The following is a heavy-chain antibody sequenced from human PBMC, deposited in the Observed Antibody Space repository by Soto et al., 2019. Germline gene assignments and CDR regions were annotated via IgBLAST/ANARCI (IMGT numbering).Heavy chain of an antibody. J-gene: IGHJ4*02. V-gene: IGHV4-59*01. CDR3: AKADFWSGFYAFEV. CDR2: FYYSGST. D-gene: IGHD3-3*01. CDR1: VDSIRSSY. Sequence: PSESLYLTCCVSVDSIRSSYWKWMRQTPGRGLEWIGYFYYSGSTNDNPSLNGRVSISADTPNNRVSLRLTSVTAADTAIYYCAKADFWSGFYAFEVWGQGLLVTVSS.